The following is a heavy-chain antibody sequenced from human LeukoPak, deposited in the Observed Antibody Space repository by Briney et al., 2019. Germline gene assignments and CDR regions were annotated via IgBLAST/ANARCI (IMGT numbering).Heavy chain of an antibody. V-gene: IGHV1-8*01. J-gene: IGHJ4*02. D-gene: IGHD7-27*01. CDR2: MSPNSGDT. CDR1: GYTFTTHD. CDR3: VRTPPNWGFDY. Sequence: ASVTVSRKASGYTFTTHDINWVRQATGQGLAWLGWMSPNSGDTGYAQKFQGRVTMTSDSSISTAYMELSSLRSEDTAIYYCVRTPPNWGFDYWGQGTLVTVSS.